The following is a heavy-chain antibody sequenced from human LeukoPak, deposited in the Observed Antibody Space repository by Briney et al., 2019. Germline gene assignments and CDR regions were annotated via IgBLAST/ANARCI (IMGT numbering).Heavy chain of an antibody. CDR3: ARVNYDILTGPSYYYYHYMDV. V-gene: IGHV4-4*07. Sequence: PSETLSLTCTVSGGSISSYYWSWIRQPAGKGLEWIGRISTSGSTNYNPSLKSRVTMSVDTSKNQFSLKLSSVTAADTAVYYCARVNYDILTGPSYYYYHYMDVWGKGTTVTVSS. D-gene: IGHD3-9*01. J-gene: IGHJ6*03. CDR2: ISTSGST. CDR1: GGSISSYY.